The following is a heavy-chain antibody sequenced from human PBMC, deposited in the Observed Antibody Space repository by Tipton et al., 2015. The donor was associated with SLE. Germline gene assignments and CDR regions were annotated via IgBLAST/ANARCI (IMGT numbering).Heavy chain of an antibody. V-gene: IGHV1-46*01. J-gene: IGHJ3*01. CDR1: GYSFTSYY. D-gene: IGHD2-21*01. CDR2: INPSGGST. CDR3: ARSTPPVVLNAFDL. Sequence: QSGPEVKKPGASVKISCKASGYSFTSYYMHWVRQAPGLGLEWMGVINPSGGSTYYAQKFQDRITMTSETSTSTVYMDPRRLTSDDTAVYFCARSTPPVVLNAFDLWGQGTMVTVSS.